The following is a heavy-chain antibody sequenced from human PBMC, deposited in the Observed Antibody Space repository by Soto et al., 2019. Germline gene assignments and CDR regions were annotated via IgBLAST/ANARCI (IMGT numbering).Heavy chain of an antibody. D-gene: IGHD3-22*01. CDR3: ATSFITMITPTFDY. CDR2: FDPEDGET. J-gene: IGHJ4*02. CDR1: GYTLTELS. V-gene: IGHV1-24*01. Sequence: GASVKVSCKVSGYTLTELSMHWVRQAPGKGLEWMGGFDPEDGETIYAQKFQGRVTMTEDTSTDTAYMELSSLRSEDTAVYYCATSFITMITPTFDYWGQGTLVTVSS.